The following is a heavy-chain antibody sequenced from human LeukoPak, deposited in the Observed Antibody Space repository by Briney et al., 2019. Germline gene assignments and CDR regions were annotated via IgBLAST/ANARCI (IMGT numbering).Heavy chain of an antibody. CDR1: RYTFTSYY. V-gene: IGHV1-46*03. CDR2: INPSRGST. D-gene: IGHD3-10*01. Sequence: ASVTVSRKASRYTFTSYYMHWARQAPGQGVEWVGIINPSRGSTSRGQKFQGRVTMTRDTSTSTVYKELSSLRTEDTAVYYCARVGLPMVRGVIITYYYYYYMDVWGKGTTVTVSS. J-gene: IGHJ6*03. CDR3: ARVGLPMVRGVIITYYYYYYMDV.